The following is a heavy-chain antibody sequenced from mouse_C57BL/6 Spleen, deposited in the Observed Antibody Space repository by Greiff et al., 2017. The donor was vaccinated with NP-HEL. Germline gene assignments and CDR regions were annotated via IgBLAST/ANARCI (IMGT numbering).Heavy chain of an antibody. CDR2: INPSNGGT. V-gene: IGHV1-53*01. CDR1: GYTFTSYW. Sequence: QVQLQQPGTELVKPGASVKLSCKASGYTFTSYWMHWVKQRPGQGLEWIGNINPSNGGTNYNEKFKSQATLTVDKSSSTADVQLSSMSSEDSAVNYCASREGVLAWFAYWGQGTLVTVSA. D-gene: IGHD5-1*01. J-gene: IGHJ3*01. CDR3: ASREGVLAWFAY.